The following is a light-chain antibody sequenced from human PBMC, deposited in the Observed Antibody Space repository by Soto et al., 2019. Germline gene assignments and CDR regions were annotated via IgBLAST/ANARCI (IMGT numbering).Light chain of an antibody. CDR3: QQRSNWLT. CDR1: HSVSNY. Sequence: EIVLTQSPATLSLSPGERATLSCRASHSVSNYLAWYQQKPGQAPRLLIYDASNRATGIPARFSGSRSGTDFTLIISSLEPEDFAVYYCQQRSNWLTFGGGTKVEIK. CDR2: DAS. J-gene: IGKJ4*01. V-gene: IGKV3-11*01.